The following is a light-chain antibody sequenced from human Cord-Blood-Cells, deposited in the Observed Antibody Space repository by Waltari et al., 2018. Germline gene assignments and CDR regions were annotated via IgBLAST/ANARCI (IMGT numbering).Light chain of an antibody. J-gene: IGKJ4*02. CDR2: DAS. CDR3: QQRSNWPPT. V-gene: IGKV3-11*01. CDR1: QSVSSY. Sequence: EIVLTQSPATLSLSPGERATLSCRASQSVSSYLAWYHQKPGQAPRLLIYDASNRATGIPARFSGSGSGTDFTLTISSLEPEDFAVYYCQQRSNWPPTVGGGTKVEIK.